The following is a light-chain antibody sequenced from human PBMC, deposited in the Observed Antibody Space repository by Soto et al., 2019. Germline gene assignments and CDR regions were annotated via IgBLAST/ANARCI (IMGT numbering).Light chain of an antibody. CDR1: QRVGSSY. Sequence: EIVLTQSPGTLSLSPGERATLNCRASQRVGSSYLAGYQHQPGQAPRLLIHGASRRATGIPDRFSGSGSGTDFTLTITRLEPEDFATYYCLQDYNYPCTFGQGTKVEIK. CDR2: GAS. J-gene: IGKJ1*01. CDR3: LQDYNYPCT. V-gene: IGKV3-20*01.